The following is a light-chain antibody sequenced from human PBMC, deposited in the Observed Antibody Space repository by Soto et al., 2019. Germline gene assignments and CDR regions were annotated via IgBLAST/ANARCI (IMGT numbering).Light chain of an antibody. CDR2: DVS. CDR3: SSYTSSRLYV. J-gene: IGLJ1*01. V-gene: IGLV2-14*03. CDR1: SSDVGGYDY. Sequence: QSVLTQPASVSGSPGQSITISCTGTSSDVGGYDYVSWYQHHPGKAPKLMIYDVSNRPSGVSNRFSGSKSGNTASLTISGLQAEDEADYYCSSYTSSRLYVFGTGTEVTVL.